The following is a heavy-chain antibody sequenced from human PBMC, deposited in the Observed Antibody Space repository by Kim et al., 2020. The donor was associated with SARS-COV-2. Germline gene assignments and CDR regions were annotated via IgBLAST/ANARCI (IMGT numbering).Heavy chain of an antibody. Sequence: VEGRVTISRDESKNTAYLQMNSLKTEDTAVYYCTRRDGYNYAYYYYGMDVWGQGTTVTVSS. CDR3: TRRDGYNYAYYYYGMDV. D-gene: IGHD5-12*01. V-gene: IGHV3-73*01. J-gene: IGHJ6*02.